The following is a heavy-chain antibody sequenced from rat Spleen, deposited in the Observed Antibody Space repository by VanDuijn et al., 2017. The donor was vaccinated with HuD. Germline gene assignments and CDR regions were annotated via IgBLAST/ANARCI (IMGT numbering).Heavy chain of an antibody. CDR1: GFTFSDYY. Sequence: EVQLVESDGGLVQPGRSLKLSCAASGFTFSDYYMAWVRQAPTKGLEWVATISSDGRRNYYRDSVKGRFTISRDNANSSLYLQMESLRSADTATYYCARHGIYNNYGWFAYWGQGTLVTVSS. V-gene: IGHV5-29*01. CDR2: ISSDGRRN. D-gene: IGHD1-10*01. J-gene: IGHJ3*01. CDR3: ARHGIYNNYGWFAY.